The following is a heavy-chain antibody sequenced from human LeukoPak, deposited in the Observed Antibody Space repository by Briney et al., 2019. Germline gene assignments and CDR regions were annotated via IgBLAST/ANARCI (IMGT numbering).Heavy chain of an antibody. D-gene: IGHD6-13*01. CDR3: ARILGDSSSWGAFDI. Sequence: SGPTLVNPTETLTLTCTVSGFSLSNARMGVSWISQPPGKALEWLAHIFSNDEKSYSTSLKSRLTISKDTSKSQVVLTMTNMDPVDTATYYCARILGDSSSWGAFDIWGQGTMVTVSS. CDR1: GFSLSNARMG. J-gene: IGHJ3*02. CDR2: IFSNDEK. V-gene: IGHV2-26*01.